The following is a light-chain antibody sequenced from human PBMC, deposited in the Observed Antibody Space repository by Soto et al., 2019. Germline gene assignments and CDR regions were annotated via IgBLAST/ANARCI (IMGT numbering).Light chain of an antibody. Sequence: EIVLTQSPGTLSLSPGDRATLSCRASQSFSTSYLAWYQHKPSQAPRLLIYNTFTRATGIPDRFSGSGSGTDFTLTISRLEPEDFAVYYCQQYGGSPFTFGPGTKVDIK. CDR2: NTF. CDR3: QQYGGSPFT. CDR1: QSFSTSY. J-gene: IGKJ3*01. V-gene: IGKV3-20*01.